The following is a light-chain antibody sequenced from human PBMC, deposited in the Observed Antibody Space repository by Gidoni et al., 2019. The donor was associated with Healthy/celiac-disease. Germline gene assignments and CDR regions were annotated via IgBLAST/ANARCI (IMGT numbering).Light chain of an antibody. CDR1: SSDVCGYNY. Sequence: QSALTQPASVAGAPGQSITISCTGTSSDVCGYNYVSWYQQHPGKAPKLMIYEVSNRPSGVSNRFSGSKSGNTASLTLSGLQAEDEADYYCSSYTSSSTLYVFGTGTKVTVL. J-gene: IGLJ1*01. CDR2: EVS. V-gene: IGLV2-14*01. CDR3: SSYTSSSTLYV.